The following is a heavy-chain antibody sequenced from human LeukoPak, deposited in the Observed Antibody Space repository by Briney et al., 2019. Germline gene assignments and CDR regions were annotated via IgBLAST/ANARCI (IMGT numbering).Heavy chain of an antibody. CDR3: ARDRLPYYDNSGETSPDY. J-gene: IGHJ4*02. D-gene: IGHD3-22*01. CDR2: ISRTSEST. Sequence: GGSLRLSSAASGFSFNTYSMTWVRQAPGKGLEWVSIISRTSESTFYADSVKGRLTVSRDNAKNSLYLQLNSLRAEDTAVYYCARDRLPYYDNSGETSPDYWGQGTLVTVSS. V-gene: IGHV3-21*04. CDR1: GFSFNTYS.